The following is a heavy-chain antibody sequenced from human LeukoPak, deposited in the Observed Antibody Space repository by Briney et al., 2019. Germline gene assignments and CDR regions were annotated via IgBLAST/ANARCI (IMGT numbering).Heavy chain of an antibody. Sequence: SETLSLTCTVSGYSISSGYYWGWIRQPPGKGLEWIGSIYHSGSTYYNPSLKSRVTISVDTSKNQFSLKLSSVTAADTAVYYCARWSYGSGSYYHYWGQGTLVTVSS. D-gene: IGHD3-10*01. CDR2: IYHSGST. CDR3: ARWSYGSGSYYHY. J-gene: IGHJ4*02. CDR1: GYSISSGYY. V-gene: IGHV4-38-2*02.